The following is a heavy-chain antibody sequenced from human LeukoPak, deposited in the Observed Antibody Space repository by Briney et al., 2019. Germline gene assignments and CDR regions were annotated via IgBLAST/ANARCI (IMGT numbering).Heavy chain of an antibody. J-gene: IGHJ4*02. CDR2: IYSSGNT. D-gene: IGHD6-13*01. Sequence: PSETLSLTCTVSGGSISSYYWSWIRQPPGKGLEWIGYIYSSGNTNYNPSLKSRVTISVDTSKNQFSLKLSSVTAADTAVYYCARDSGGAAANLDYWGQGPLVPVSS. CDR3: ARDSGGAAANLDY. V-gene: IGHV4-59*01. CDR1: GGSISSYY.